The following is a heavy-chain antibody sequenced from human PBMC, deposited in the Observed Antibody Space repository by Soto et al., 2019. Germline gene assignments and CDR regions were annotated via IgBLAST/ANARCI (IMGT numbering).Heavy chain of an antibody. V-gene: IGHV1-69*01. J-gene: IGHJ4*02. Sequence: QVQLVQSGAEGKKPGSSVKVPCKPPGGTFSSYAISGVRQAPGQGLEWMGGIIPIFGTANYAQKFQGRVTITADESTSTAYMELSSLRSEDTAVYYCARDLVTGIAAAGTADWGQGTLVTVSS. D-gene: IGHD6-13*01. CDR2: IIPIFGTA. CDR3: ARDLVTGIAAAGTAD. CDR1: GGTFSSYA.